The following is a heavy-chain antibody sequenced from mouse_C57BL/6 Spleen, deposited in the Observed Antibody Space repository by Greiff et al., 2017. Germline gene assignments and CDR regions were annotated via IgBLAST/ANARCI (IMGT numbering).Heavy chain of an antibody. J-gene: IGHJ1*03. Sequence: VQLQQPGAELVRPGTSVKLSCKASGYTFTSYWMHWVKQRPGQGLEWIGVLDPSDSYTNYNQQFKGKATLTVDTASSTAYMQLSSLTSEDSAVYYCASRRYYGSSRYFDVWGTGTTVTVSS. D-gene: IGHD1-1*01. V-gene: IGHV1-59*01. CDR1: GYTFTSYW. CDR3: ASRRYYGSSRYFDV. CDR2: LDPSDSYT.